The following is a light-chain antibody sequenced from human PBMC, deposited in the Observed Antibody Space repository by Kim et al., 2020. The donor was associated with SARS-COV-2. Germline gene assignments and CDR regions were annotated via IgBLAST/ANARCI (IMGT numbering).Light chain of an antibody. CDR3: QQYYSYPWT. J-gene: IGKJ1*01. V-gene: IGKV1-8*01. Sequence: ASKGDRVTINCRASQGISSYLAWYQQKPGKAPKLLIYAASTLQSGVPSRFSGSGSGTDFTLTISCLQSEDFATYYCQQYYSYPWTFGQGTKVDIK. CDR1: QGISSY. CDR2: AAS.